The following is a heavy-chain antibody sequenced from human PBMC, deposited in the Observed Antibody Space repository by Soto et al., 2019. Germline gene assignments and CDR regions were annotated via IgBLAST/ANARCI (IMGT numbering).Heavy chain of an antibody. Sequence: EVHLLESGGGLIQLGGSLRLSCAVSGFTFSSYAMSWVRQAPGKGLEWVSTINGSGRRTYYADSVKGRFTISRDNSKNTLYLQMNSLRAEDTAVYYCAKGDSYYDFILNIDYWGQGALVTVSS. D-gene: IGHD3-3*01. CDR2: INGSGRRT. V-gene: IGHV3-23*01. CDR1: GFTFSSYA. CDR3: AKGDSYYDFILNIDY. J-gene: IGHJ4*02.